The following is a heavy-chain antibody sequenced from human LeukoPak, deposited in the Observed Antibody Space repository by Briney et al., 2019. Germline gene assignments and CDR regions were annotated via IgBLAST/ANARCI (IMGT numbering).Heavy chain of an antibody. V-gene: IGHV4-34*01. CDR2: INHSGST. CDR1: GGSFSGYY. Sequence: PSETLSLTCAVYGGSFSGYYWSWIRQPPGKGLEWIGEINHSGSTNYNPSLKSRVTISVDTSKNQFSLKLSSVTAADTAVYYCARGFAIGRYFDYWGQGTLVTVSS. CDR3: ARGFAIGRYFDY. J-gene: IGHJ4*02. D-gene: IGHD3-16*01.